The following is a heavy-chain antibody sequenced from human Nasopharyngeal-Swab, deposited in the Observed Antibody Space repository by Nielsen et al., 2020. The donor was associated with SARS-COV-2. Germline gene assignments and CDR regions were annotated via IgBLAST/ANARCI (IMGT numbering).Heavy chain of an antibody. CDR3: TTAHSHELTVYAWGLDAFDI. D-gene: IGHD2-8*01. Sequence: VRQAPGKGLEWVGRIKSKTDGGTTDYAAPVKGRFTISRDDSKNTLYLQMNSLKTEDTAVYYCTTAHSHELTVYAWGLDAFDIWGQGTMVTVSS. CDR2: IKSKTDGGTT. V-gene: IGHV3-15*01. J-gene: IGHJ3*02.